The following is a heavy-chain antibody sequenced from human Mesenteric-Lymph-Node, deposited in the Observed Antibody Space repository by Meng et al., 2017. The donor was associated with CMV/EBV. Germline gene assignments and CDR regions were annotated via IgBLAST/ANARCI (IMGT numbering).Heavy chain of an antibody. Sequence: GGSLRLSCAASGFTLNINYMSWVRQTPGKGLEWLSVIYHDGTTNYADSVKGRFIISRDDSKNTLYLQMNSLRAEDTAVYYCANGLARKQLLLDYWGQGTLVTVSS. J-gene: IGHJ4*02. V-gene: IGHV3-53*01. D-gene: IGHD2-15*01. CDR2: IYHDGTT. CDR1: GFTLNINY. CDR3: ANGLARKQLLLDY.